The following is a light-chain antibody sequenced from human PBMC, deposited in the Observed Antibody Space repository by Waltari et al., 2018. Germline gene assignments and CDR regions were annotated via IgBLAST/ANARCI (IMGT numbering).Light chain of an antibody. J-gene: IGLJ1*01. CDR2: QDS. V-gene: IGLV3-1*01. Sequence: SYELTQPPSVSVSPGQTASLTCSGDKWGDKYACWYQQKPGQSPVLVIYQDSKRPSGIPERFSGSNSGNTATLTISGTQAMDEADYYCQAWDSSTASYVFGTGTKVTVL. CDR1: KWGDKY. CDR3: QAWDSSTASYV.